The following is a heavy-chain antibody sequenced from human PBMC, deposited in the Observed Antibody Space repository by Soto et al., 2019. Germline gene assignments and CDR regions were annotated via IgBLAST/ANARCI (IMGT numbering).Heavy chain of an antibody. Sequence: GESLKISCAASGFTFGTYAMNWVRQAPGKGLEWVSTITDVGDPTYYADSVKGRFTISRDNSKNTLFLQMNSLRAEDTARYYYAKDRDIAYHLEGGFYYSGMDVWGQGTTVTVSS. J-gene: IGHJ6*02. CDR2: ITDVGDPT. CDR3: AKDRDIAYHLEGGFYYSGMDV. CDR1: GFTFGTYA. D-gene: IGHD5-12*01. V-gene: IGHV3-23*01.